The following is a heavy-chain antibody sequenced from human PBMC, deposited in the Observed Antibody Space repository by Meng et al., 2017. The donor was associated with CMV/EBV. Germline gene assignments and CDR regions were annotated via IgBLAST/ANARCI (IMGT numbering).Heavy chain of an antibody. J-gene: IGHJ6*02. V-gene: IGHV3-53*01. CDR3: ASRSYFYYYYGMDV. Sequence: GGSLRLSCAASGFTFSSYAMHWVRQAPGKGLEWVSVIYSGGSTYYADSVKGRFTISRDNSKNTLYLQMNSLRAEDTAVYYCASRSYFYYYYGMDVWGQGTTVTVSS. CDR1: GFTFSSYA. CDR2: IYSGGST. D-gene: IGHD1-26*01.